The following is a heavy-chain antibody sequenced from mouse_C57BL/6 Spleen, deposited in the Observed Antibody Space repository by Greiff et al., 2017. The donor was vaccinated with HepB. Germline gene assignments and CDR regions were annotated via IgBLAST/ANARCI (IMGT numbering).Heavy chain of an antibody. D-gene: IGHD2-4*01. V-gene: IGHV1-55*01. CDR2: IYPGSGST. CDR3: ARSNDYDYDRDLAY. J-gene: IGHJ3*01. Sequence: QVQLQQPGAELVKPGASVKMSCKASGYTFTSYWITWVKQRPGQGLEWIGDIYPGSGSTNYNEKFKSKATLTVDTSSSTAYMQRSSLTSEDSAVYYCARSNDYDYDRDLAYWGQGTLVTVSA. CDR1: GYTFTSYW.